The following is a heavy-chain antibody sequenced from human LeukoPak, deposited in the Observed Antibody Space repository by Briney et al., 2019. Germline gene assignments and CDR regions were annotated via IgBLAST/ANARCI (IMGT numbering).Heavy chain of an antibody. CDR3: ASYCSTTSCYAVDY. J-gene: IGHJ4*02. Sequence: GGSLRLSCAASAFTFSSYSMNWVRQAPGKGLEWVSYISSSGSTKYYADSVKGRFTISRDNAKNSLYLQMNSLRAEDTAVYYCASYCSTTSCYAVDYWGQGTLVTVSS. D-gene: IGHD2-2*01. CDR2: ISSSGSTK. CDR1: AFTFSSYS. V-gene: IGHV3-48*01.